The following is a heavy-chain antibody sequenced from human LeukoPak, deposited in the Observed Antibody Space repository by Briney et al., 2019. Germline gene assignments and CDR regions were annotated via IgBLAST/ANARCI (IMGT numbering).Heavy chain of an antibody. CDR1: GFTFSSYW. CDR3: AREPYRGGDAFDI. J-gene: IGHJ3*02. D-gene: IGHD4-23*01. Sequence: GGSLRLSCAASGFTFSSYWMHWVRHAPGKGLVWVSRINTDGSSTSYADSVKGRFTISRDNAKNTLYLQMNSLRAEDTAVYYCAREPYRGGDAFDIWGQGTMVTVSS. V-gene: IGHV3-74*01. CDR2: INTDGSST.